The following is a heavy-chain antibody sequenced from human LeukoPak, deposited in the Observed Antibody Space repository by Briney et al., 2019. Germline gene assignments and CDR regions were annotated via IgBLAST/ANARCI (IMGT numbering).Heavy chain of an antibody. V-gene: IGHV4-59*12. J-gene: IGHJ6*03. CDR2: IYYSGST. Sequence: PGGSLRLSCAASGFTFSRYSMNSIRQPPAKGLEWIGAIYYSGSTYCTPSLKSRVTISLDTSKNQFSLKLTSVTAADTAVYYCARDIRWSTTSWYYYYMDVWGKGTTVTVSS. CDR1: GFTFSRYS. CDR3: ARDIRWSTTSWYYYYMDV. D-gene: IGHD2-2*01.